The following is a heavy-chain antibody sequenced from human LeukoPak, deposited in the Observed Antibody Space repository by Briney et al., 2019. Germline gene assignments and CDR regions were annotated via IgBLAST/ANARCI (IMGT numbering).Heavy chain of an antibody. CDR1: GFTFSSYG. V-gene: IGHV3-30*02. D-gene: IGHD2-15*01. CDR2: IRYDGSNK. J-gene: IGHJ4*02. CDR3: VKDHCSGGSCYMNFDY. Sequence: GGSLRLSCAASGFTFSSYGMHWVRQAPGKGLEWVAFIRYDGSNKYYADSVKGRFTISRDNSKNTLYLQMNSLRAEDTAVYYCVKDHCSGGSCYMNFDYWGQGTLVTVSS.